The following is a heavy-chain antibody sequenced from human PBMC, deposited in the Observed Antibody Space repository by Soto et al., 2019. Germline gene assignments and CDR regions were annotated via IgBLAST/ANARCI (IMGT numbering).Heavy chain of an antibody. J-gene: IGHJ3*02. D-gene: IGHD6-13*01. Sequence: PGGSLRLSCAASGFSVSSNYMTWVRQAPGKGLEWVSFIYSGGSKYYADSVKGRFTISRDSSKNTLYLQMNSLRAEDTAVYFCASRTVAAGIWWDGSFDIWGPGTMVTVSS. CDR3: ASRTVAAGIWWDGSFDI. V-gene: IGHV3-53*01. CDR2: IYSGGSK. CDR1: GFSVSSNY.